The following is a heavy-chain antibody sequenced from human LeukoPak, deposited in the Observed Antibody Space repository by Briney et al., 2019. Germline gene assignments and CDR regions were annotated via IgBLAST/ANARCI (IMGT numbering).Heavy chain of an antibody. CDR2: IYSGGST. V-gene: IGHV3-53*01. D-gene: IGHD6-13*01. CDR1: GFTVSSNY. Sequence: GGSLRLSCAASGFTVSSNYMSWVRQAPGKGLEWVSVIYSGGSTYYADSVKGRFTISRDNSKNTLYLQMNSLRAEDTAVYYCARYDLWIPAGTSHYYVMDVWGQGTTVTVSS. CDR3: ARYDLWIPAGTSHYYVMDV. J-gene: IGHJ6*02.